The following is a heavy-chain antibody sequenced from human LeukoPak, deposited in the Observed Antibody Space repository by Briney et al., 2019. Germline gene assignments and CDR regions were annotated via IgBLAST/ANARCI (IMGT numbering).Heavy chain of an antibody. CDR2: ISGSGGST. J-gene: IGHJ4*02. D-gene: IGHD2-2*01. CDR1: GFTVSSNY. Sequence: GGSLRLSCAASGFTVSSNYMSWVRQAPGKGLEWVSGISGSGGSTCYADSVKGHFTISRDNSKNTLYLQVNSLRAEDTAVYYCAKDLLSSTSCRTLDYWGQGTLVTVSS. V-gene: IGHV3-23*01. CDR3: AKDLLSSTSCRTLDY.